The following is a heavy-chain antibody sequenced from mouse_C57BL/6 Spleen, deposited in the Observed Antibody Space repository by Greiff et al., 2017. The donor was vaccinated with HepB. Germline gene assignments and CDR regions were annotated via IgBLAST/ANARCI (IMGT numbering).Heavy chain of an antibody. V-gene: IGHV1-42*01. J-gene: IGHJ3*01. D-gene: IGHD1-1*01. Sequence: VQLKESGPELVKPGASVKIFCKASGYSFTGYYMNWVKQSPEKSLEWIGEINPSTGGTTYNQKFKAKATLTVDKSSSTAYMQLKSLTSEDSAVYYCASPQNYGSSAWFAYWGQGTLVTVSA. CDR1: GYSFTGYY. CDR3: ASPQNYGSSAWFAY. CDR2: INPSTGGT.